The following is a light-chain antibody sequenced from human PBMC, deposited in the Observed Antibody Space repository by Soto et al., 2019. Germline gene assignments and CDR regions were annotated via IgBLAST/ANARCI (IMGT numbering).Light chain of an antibody. CDR2: LNSAGSH. Sequence: HPVLTQSPSASASLGASVKLTCTLSSGHISYAIAWHQQHPEKGPRYLMKLNSAGSHSKGDGIPDRFSGSSSGAERYLTISSLQSEDEADYYCQTWGTGIQVFGGGTKLTVL. J-gene: IGLJ2*01. V-gene: IGLV4-69*01. CDR3: QTWGTGIQV. CDR1: SGHISYA.